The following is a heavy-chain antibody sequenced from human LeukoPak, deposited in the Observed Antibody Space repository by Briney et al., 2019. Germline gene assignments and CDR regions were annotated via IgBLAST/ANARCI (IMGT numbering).Heavy chain of an antibody. D-gene: IGHD1-26*01. CDR2: INTDGRIT. Sequence: GSLRLSCVGSGFSVRYFAIHWVRQAPGKGLEYVSVINTDGRITYYADSVKGRFTISRDNSKNTVYLQMGSLRGDDMAVYYCTRDGGSFCDFDYWGQGALVTVSS. CDR1: GFSVRYFA. CDR3: TRDGGSFCDFDY. J-gene: IGHJ4*02. V-gene: IGHV3-64*02.